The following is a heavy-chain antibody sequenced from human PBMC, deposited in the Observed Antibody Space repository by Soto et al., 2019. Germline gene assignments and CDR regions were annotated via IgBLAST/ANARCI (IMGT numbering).Heavy chain of an antibody. CDR1: GGTFSSYT. V-gene: IGHV1-69*02. J-gene: IGHJ4*02. D-gene: IGHD1-26*01. CDR3: ARAPREWELLNPFDY. Sequence: ASVKVSCKASGGTFSSYTISWVRQAPGQGLEWMGRIIPILGIANYAQKFQGRVTITADKSTSTAYMELSSLRSEDTAVYYCARAPREWELLNPFDYWGQGTLVTVSS. CDR2: IIPILGIA.